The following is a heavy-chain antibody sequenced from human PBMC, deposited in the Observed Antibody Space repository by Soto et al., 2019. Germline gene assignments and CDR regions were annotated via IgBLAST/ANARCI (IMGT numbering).Heavy chain of an antibody. J-gene: IGHJ4*02. V-gene: IGHV3-30-3*01. CDR2: ISYDGSNK. CDR1: GVTFSSYG. Sequence: GGSQRLSCAASGVTFSSYGMHWVHQAQGKGLEWVAIISYDGSNKYYADSVKGRFTISRDNSKNTLYLQMNSLRAEDTAVYYCARDPVAYCGGDCRTFDYWGQGTLVTVSS. D-gene: IGHD2-21*02. CDR3: ARDPVAYCGGDCRTFDY.